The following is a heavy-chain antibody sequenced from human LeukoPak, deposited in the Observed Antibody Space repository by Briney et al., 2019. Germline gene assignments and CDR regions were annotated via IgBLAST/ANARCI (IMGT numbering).Heavy chain of an antibody. CDR2: INPNSGGT. CDR3: ARSMVRVPGDP. D-gene: IGHD3-10*01. CDR1: GYTFTGYY. J-gene: IGHJ5*02. V-gene: IGHV1-2*02. Sequence: ASVKVSCKASGYTFTGYYMHWVRQAPGQGLEWMGWINPNSGGTNYAQKFQGRVTMTRDTSTSTVYMELSSLRSEDTAVYYCARSMVRVPGDPWGQGTLVTVSS.